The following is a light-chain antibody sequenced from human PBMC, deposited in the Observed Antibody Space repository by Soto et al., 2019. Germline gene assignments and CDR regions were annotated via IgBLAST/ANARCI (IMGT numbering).Light chain of an antibody. V-gene: IGKV1-6*01. CDR2: GAS. J-gene: IGKJ2*02. Sequence: AIQMTQSPSSLSASVGDRVTITCRASQDIRKDLAWYQQKPGKAPQILIYGASTLQTGVASRFSGSGSATDFILTISSLQPEDSAAYYCLQDYNYPCTFGQGTKLDIK. CDR3: LQDYNYPCT. CDR1: QDIRKD.